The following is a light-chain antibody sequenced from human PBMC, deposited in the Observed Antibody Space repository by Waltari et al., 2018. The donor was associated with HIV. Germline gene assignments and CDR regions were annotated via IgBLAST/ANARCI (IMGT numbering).Light chain of an antibody. CDR3: QQSYSVPLT. CDR1: ESISDN. J-gene: IGKJ3*01. Sequence: DLKMTLSPSSLSASVGARVTITCRGSESISDNVKWYQQKTGKAPSLLIDGSFNLPDGVPSRISGSGFGAEFTLTISSLQPEDFATYYCQQSYSVPLTFGAGTKLDV. CDR2: GSF. V-gene: IGKV1-39*01.